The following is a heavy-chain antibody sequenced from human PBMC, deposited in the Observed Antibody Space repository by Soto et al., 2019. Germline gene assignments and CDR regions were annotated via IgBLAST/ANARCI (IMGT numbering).Heavy chain of an antibody. V-gene: IGHV3-74*03. CDR1: GFTFSYYW. CDR2: IHNDGSRT. Sequence: EVQLVESGGGLVQPGESLRLSCAASGFTFSYYWMHWVRQTPGKGLLWVSHIHNDGSRTTYADSVKGRFTISRDNARNTVYFQMNSLRDDDTAVYYCARGDRGAFDLWGQGTAVTVSS. J-gene: IGHJ3*01. CDR3: ARGDRGAFDL. D-gene: IGHD1-26*01.